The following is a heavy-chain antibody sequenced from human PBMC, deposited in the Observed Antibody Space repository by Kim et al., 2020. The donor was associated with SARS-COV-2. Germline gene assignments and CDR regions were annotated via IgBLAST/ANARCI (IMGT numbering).Heavy chain of an antibody. J-gene: IGHJ4*02. Sequence: SVKVSCKASGGTFSSYAISWVRQAPGQGLDWMGGIIPIFGTANYAQKFQGRVTITADESTSTAYMELSSLRSEDTAVYYCARLSYYDILTGYSDDYWGQGTLVTVSS. D-gene: IGHD3-9*01. CDR3: ARLSYYDILTGYSDDY. CDR1: GGTFSSYA. CDR2: IIPIFGTA. V-gene: IGHV1-69*13.